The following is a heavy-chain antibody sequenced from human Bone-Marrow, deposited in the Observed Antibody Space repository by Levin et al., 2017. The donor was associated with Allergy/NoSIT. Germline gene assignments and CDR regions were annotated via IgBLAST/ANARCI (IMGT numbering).Heavy chain of an antibody. D-gene: IGHD2-21*02. J-gene: IGHJ4*02. V-gene: IGHV3-30*02. Sequence: GGSLRLSCAASGFTFYFYGMHWVRQAPGRGLEWVAFIVNDGSRQLYADSVKGRFTISRDNSKNMLFLQMNSLRVDDTAIYYCARDDPTAGNYFDSWGLGTRVIVSS. CDR1: GFTFYFYG. CDR3: ARDDPTAGNYFDS. CDR2: IVNDGSRQ.